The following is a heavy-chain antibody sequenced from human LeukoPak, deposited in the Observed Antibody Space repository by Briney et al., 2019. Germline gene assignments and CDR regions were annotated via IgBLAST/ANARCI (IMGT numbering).Heavy chain of an antibody. V-gene: IGHV4-61*02. CDR2: IYTSGST. Sequence: PSETLSLTCTVSGGFISSGSYCWSWIRQPTGKGLEWIGRIYTSGSTNYNPSLKSRVTISVDTSKNQFSLKLSSVTAADTAVYYCARGRHSGSYYGLDYWGQGTLVTVSS. J-gene: IGHJ4*02. CDR1: GGFISSGSYC. D-gene: IGHD1-26*01. CDR3: ARGRHSGSYYGLDY.